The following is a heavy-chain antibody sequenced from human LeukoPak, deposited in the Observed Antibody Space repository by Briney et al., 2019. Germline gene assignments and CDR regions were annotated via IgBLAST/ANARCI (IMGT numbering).Heavy chain of an antibody. J-gene: IGHJ4*02. V-gene: IGHV4-34*01. CDR2: LYYSGST. CDR1: GRSFSGYY. D-gene: IGHD4-23*01. Sequence: KPSETQSLTCAVYGRSFSGYYWGWIRLPPGQGLEWIGNLYYSGSTYYSPSLNSQVTIPVDRSKNQFSLKLNSVTAADTAVYYCARRHGGEFDYWGQGTLVTVSS. CDR3: ARRHGGEFDY.